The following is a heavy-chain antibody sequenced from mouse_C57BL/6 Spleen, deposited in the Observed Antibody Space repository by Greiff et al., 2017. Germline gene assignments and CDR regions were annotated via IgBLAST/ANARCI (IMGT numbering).Heavy chain of an antibody. J-gene: IGHJ4*01. Sequence: QVQLQQSGPELVKPGASVKISCKASGYTFTDYYINWVKQRPGQGLEWIGWLYPGGGNTKYNEKFKGKATLTVDKSSSPAYMHLRGLTSDDSAVYFCARGATCGAMDDWGQGTSVTVSS. CDR1: GYTFTDYY. V-gene: IGHV1-84*01. CDR2: LYPGGGNT. D-gene: IGHD3-1*01. CDR3: ARGATCGAMDD.